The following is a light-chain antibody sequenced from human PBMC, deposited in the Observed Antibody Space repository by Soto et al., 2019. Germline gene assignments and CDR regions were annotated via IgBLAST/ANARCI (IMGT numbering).Light chain of an antibody. J-gene: IGLJ3*02. CDR1: SSNIGSNS. CDR3: ATWDDTLNGRV. V-gene: IGLV1-44*01. Sequence: QSVLTQPPSASGTPGQRVTISCSGSSSNIGSNSVNWYHQVAGTAPKLLIHSDNQRPSGVPDRFSGSKSGTSAPLAISGLQSGDEADYYCATWDDTLNGRVFGGGTKLTVL. CDR2: SDN.